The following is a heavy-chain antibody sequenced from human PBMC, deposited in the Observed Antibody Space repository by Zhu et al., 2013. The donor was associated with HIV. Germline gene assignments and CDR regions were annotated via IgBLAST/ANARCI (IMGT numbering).Heavy chain of an antibody. V-gene: IGHV4-39*07. D-gene: IGHD5-12*01. CDR3: ARQPRDGYNWYFFDY. Sequence: QVQLQESGPGLVKPSETLSLTCTVSGGSISSSSYYWGWVRQPPGKGLEWIGSIDYSGSTYYSPSLKSRVTISVDTSKNQFSLKLSSVSAADTAVYYCARQPRDGYNWYFFDYWGQGTLVTASS. J-gene: IGHJ4*02. CDR2: IDYSGST. CDR1: GGSISSSSYY.